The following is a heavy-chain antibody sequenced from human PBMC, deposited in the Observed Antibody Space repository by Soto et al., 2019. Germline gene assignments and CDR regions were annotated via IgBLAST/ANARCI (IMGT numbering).Heavy chain of an antibody. CDR1: GYSFTSYW. Sequence: PGESLKISCKGSGYSFTSYWIGWVRQMPGKGLEWMGIIYPGDSDTKYSPSFQGQVTISADKSISTAYLQWSSLKASDTAMYYWARLVGYFDWLFPFDYWGQGTLVTVSS. CDR2: IYPGDSDT. V-gene: IGHV5-51*01. CDR3: ARLVGYFDWLFPFDY. J-gene: IGHJ4*02. D-gene: IGHD3-9*01.